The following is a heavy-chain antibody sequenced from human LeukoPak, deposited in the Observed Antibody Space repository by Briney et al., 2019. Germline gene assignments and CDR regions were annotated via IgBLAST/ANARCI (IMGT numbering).Heavy chain of an antibody. CDR2: IYYSGST. J-gene: IGHJ4*02. V-gene: IGHV4-30-4*08. CDR1: GGSISSGDYY. CDR3: AREEDTAMVRGSGSFDY. Sequence: SETLSLTCTVSGGSISSGDYYWSWIRQPPGKGLEWIEYIYYSGSTYYNPSLKSRVTISVDTSKNQFSLKLSSVTAADTAVYYCAREEDTAMVRGSGSFDYWGQGTLVTVSS. D-gene: IGHD5-18*01.